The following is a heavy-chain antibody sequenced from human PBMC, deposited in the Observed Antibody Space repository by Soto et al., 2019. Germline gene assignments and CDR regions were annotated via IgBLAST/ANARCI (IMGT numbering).Heavy chain of an antibody. Sequence: SETLSLTCTVSGGSLSGYYWSWIRQPPGKGLEWIGDFYSSGSPHHNPSLKNRVSISEDRSRNEFSLKLSSVTAADTAIYYCAREFYYDSSGIGFDSWGQGTLVTVSS. D-gene: IGHD3-22*01. CDR2: FYSSGSP. CDR1: GGSLSGYY. V-gene: IGHV4-59*01. CDR3: AREFYYDSSGIGFDS. J-gene: IGHJ4*02.